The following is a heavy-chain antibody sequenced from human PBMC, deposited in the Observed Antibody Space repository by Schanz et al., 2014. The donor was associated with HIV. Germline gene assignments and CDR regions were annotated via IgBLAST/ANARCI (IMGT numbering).Heavy chain of an antibody. Sequence: QVQLVESGGGVVQPGRSLRLSCAASGLTSSRVGMHLLLQSPGKVLSWVAVISYDGTKKHYADSVKGRFTISRDNSKKMLFLQMNRLRAEDTAVYYCAIRTPMISFASLCVWVRGKMVTVSS. D-gene: IGHD3-16*01. J-gene: IGHJ3*01. CDR2: ISYDGTKK. CDR3: AIRTPMISFASLCV. V-gene: IGHV3-33*05. CDR1: GLTSSRVG.